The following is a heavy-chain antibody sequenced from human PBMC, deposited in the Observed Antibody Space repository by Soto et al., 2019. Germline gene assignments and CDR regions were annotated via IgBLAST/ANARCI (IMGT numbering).Heavy chain of an antibody. J-gene: IGHJ4*02. Sequence: QVQLQESGPGLVKPSETLSLTCTVSGGSVSSGSYYWSWIRQPPGKELEWIGNIYYSGSTNYNPSIKSRVTISVDTSKIQFSLKLSSVTAADTAVYYCARGPLVYDSVWGSYRYHQNYYFDYWGQGTLVTVSS. CDR1: GGSVSSGSYY. D-gene: IGHD3-16*02. CDR3: ARGPLVYDSVWGSYRYHQNYYFDY. CDR2: IYYSGST. V-gene: IGHV4-61*01.